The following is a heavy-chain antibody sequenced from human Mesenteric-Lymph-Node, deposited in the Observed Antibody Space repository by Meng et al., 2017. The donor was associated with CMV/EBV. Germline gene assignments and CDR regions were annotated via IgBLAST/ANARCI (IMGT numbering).Heavy chain of an antibody. D-gene: IGHD2-2*01. CDR3: AREGRYQLLFAPYYFDY. J-gene: IGHJ4*02. Sequence: GESLKISCAASGFIFDTYWMHWVRLPPGKGLMWVSRINSAGSATTYADSVKGRFTMSRDNAKNTLYLQMDSLRVEDTAVYYCAREGRYQLLFAPYYFDYWGQGTLVTVSS. CDR1: GFIFDTYW. CDR2: INSAGSAT. V-gene: IGHV3-74*01.